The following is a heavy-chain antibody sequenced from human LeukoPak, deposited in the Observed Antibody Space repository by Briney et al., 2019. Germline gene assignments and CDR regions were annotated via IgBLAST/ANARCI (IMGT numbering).Heavy chain of an antibody. CDR3: VRNNNNDY. CDR1: GFTFNGYG. D-gene: IGHD2/OR15-2a*01. J-gene: IGHJ4*02. CDR2: ISSISSTI. Sequence: GGSLRLSCAASGFTFNGYGMNWVRQAPGKGLEWVSYISSISSTIYYSDSVKGRFTTSRDISLHLQMNSLRAEDTAVYYCVRNNNNDYWGQGTLVTVSS. V-gene: IGHV3-48*01.